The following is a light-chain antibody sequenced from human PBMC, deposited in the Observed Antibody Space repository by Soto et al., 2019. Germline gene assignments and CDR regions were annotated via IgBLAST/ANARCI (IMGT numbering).Light chain of an antibody. J-gene: IGLJ1*01. Sequence: SYELTQPPSVSVSPGQTVNITCSGDKLGDKYACWYQQRPGQSPVLVIYHDDKRPLGIPERFSGSNSGNTATLIISGTQAMDEADYYCQAWDINTYVFGPGTMVTVL. V-gene: IGLV3-1*01. CDR2: HDD. CDR3: QAWDINTYV. CDR1: KLGDKY.